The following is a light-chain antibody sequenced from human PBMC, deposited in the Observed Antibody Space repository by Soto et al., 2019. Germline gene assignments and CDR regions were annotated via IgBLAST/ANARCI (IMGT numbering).Light chain of an antibody. V-gene: IGKV1-9*01. CDR3: QQLNSYPRT. CDR2: AAS. Sequence: DIQLTQSPSFLSASVGDRVTITCRASQGIRSYLAWYQQKPGKVPKLLIYAASTLQSGVPSRFSGSGSGTEFTLTLSSLQPEDFATYYCQQLNSYPRTFGQGTKLEIK. J-gene: IGKJ2*01. CDR1: QGIRSY.